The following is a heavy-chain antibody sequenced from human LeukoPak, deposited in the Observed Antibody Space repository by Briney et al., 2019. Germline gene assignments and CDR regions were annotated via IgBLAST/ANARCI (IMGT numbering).Heavy chain of an antibody. D-gene: IGHD4-17*01. CDR1: GFTFSNYW. CDR2: INSDGINT. CDR3: AKVRVTTLGAFDI. J-gene: IGHJ3*02. Sequence: GGSLRLSCAASGFTFSNYWMHWVRQAPGKGLVWVSRINSDGINTSYADSVKGRFTISRDNSKNTLYLQMNSLGAEDTAVYYCAKVRVTTLGAFDIWGQGTMVTVSS. V-gene: IGHV3-74*01.